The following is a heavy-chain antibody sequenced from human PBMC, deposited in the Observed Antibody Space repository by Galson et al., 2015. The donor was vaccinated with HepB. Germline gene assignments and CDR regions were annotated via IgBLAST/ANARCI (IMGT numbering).Heavy chain of an antibody. Sequence: SLRLSCAASGFTFSSYAMHWVRQAPGKGLEWVAVISYDGSNKYYADSVKGRFTISRDNSKNTLYLQMNSLRAEDTAVYYCAGTSGSYYTWGQGTLVTVSS. V-gene: IGHV3-30*04. D-gene: IGHD3-10*01. CDR1: GFTFSSYA. CDR2: ISYDGSNK. J-gene: IGHJ5*02. CDR3: AGTSGSYYT.